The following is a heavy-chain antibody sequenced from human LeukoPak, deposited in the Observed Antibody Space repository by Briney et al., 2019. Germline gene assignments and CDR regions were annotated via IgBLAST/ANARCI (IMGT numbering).Heavy chain of an antibody. CDR3: ARESPYDYVWGSYRPYSWFDP. J-gene: IGHJ5*02. CDR2: IIPIFGTA. CDR1: GGTFSSYA. D-gene: IGHD3-16*02. Sequence: SVKVSCKASGGTFSSYAISWVRQAPGQGLEWMGGIIPIFGTANYAQKFQGRVTITTDESTSTAYMELSSLRSEDTAVYYCARESPYDYVWGSYRPYSWFDPWGQGTLVTVSS. V-gene: IGHV1-69*05.